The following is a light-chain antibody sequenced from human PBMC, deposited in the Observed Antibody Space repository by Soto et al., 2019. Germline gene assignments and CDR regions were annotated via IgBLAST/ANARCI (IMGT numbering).Light chain of an antibody. V-gene: IGLV3-21*04. J-gene: IGLJ2*01. CDR3: QVWDSGSDSYVV. Sequence: SYELTQPPSVSVAPGKTARITCGGTNIGSKSVHWYQQKPGQAPVLVINYDSDRPSGVPERFSGSNSANTATLTISRVEAGDEPDYYCQVWDSGSDSYVVFGGGTKVTVL. CDR2: YDS. CDR1: NIGSKS.